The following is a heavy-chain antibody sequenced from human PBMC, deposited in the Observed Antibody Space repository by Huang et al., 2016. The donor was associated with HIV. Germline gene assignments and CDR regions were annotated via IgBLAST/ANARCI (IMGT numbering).Heavy chain of an antibody. V-gene: IGHV1-18*01. Sequence: QVQLVQSGPEVKKPGASVQVSCKASGYTFSIYGISWVRQAPGQGPEWMGWVSTYSGYTNYSQKVQGRVTMTTDTSTSTAYMDVRSLTSDDTAVYYCARVPSDQYSDYWGQGTLVTVSS. CDR1: GYTFSIYG. D-gene: IGHD2-21*01. CDR3: ARVPSDQYSDY. CDR2: VSTYSGYT. J-gene: IGHJ4*02.